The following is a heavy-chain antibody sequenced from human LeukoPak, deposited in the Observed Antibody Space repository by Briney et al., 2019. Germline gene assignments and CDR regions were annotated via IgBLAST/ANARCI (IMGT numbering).Heavy chain of an antibody. J-gene: IGHJ3*02. V-gene: IGHV3-30*02. D-gene: IGHD5-12*01. CDR1: GFTFSSYG. CDR3: ARGGYSGYDSGDAFDI. Sequence: PGGSLRLSCAASGFTFSSYGMHWVRQAPGKGLEWVAFIRYDGSNKYYADSVKGRFTISRDNSKNTLYLQMNSLRAEDTAVYYCARGGYSGYDSGDAFDIWGQGTMVTVSS. CDR2: IRYDGSNK.